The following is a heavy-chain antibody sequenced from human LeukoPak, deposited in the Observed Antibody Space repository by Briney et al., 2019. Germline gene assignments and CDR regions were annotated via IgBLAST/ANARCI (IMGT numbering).Heavy chain of an antibody. CDR2: ISHGGST. CDR3: ARGGGYCSSTSCPNTNWFDP. D-gene: IGHD2-2*01. J-gene: IGHJ5*02. V-gene: IGHV4-34*01. CDR1: GGSFSGYY. Sequence: SETLSLTCAVYGGSFSGYYWSWIRQPPGKGLEWIGEISHGGSTNYNPSLKSRVTISVDTSKNQFSLKLSSVTAADTAVYYCARGGGYCSSTSCPNTNWFDPWGQGTLVTVSS.